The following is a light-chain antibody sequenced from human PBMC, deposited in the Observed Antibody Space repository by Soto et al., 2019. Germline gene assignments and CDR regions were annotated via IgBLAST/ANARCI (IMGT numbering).Light chain of an antibody. CDR1: SSDVGGYNF. CDR3: ISYTTSNTYV. V-gene: IGLV2-14*01. CDR2: DVS. Sequence: QSVLTQPASVSGSPGQSITISCTGTSSDVGGYNFVSWHQQHPGKAPKLLIYDVSNRPSGVSDRFSASKSGNTASLTISGLRAEDEADYYCISYTTSNTYVFGTGTQLTVL. J-gene: IGLJ1*01.